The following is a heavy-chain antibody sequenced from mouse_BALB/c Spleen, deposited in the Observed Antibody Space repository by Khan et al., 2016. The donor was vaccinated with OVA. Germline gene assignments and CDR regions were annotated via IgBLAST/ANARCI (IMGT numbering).Heavy chain of an antibody. Sequence: QVRLQQSGAELARPGASVKMSCKASGYTFTSYSMHWIKQRPGQGLEWIGNINPSNAYTNYNQKFKDKATLTADKSSSTAYMQLSSLTSEDSAVYYCARYFHYYGSRGALDYWGQGTSVTVSS. CDR1: GYTFTSYS. CDR3: ARYFHYYGSRGALDY. V-gene: IGHV1-4*01. CDR2: INPSNAYT. D-gene: IGHD1-1*01. J-gene: IGHJ4*01.